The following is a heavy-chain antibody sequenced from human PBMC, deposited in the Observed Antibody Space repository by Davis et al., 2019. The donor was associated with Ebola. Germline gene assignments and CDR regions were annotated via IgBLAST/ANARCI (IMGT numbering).Heavy chain of an antibody. CDR3: AREPNGDYDAFDI. J-gene: IGHJ3*02. Sequence: MPSETLSLTCTVSGASISNADYFWAWIRQPPGKGLEWIGYIYYSGSTKYNPSLKSRVTLSVDTSKNQFSLKLRSVTAADTAVYYCAREPNGDYDAFDIWGQGTMVTVSS. CDR1: GASISNADYF. D-gene: IGHD4-17*01. CDR2: IYYSGST. V-gene: IGHV4-61*08.